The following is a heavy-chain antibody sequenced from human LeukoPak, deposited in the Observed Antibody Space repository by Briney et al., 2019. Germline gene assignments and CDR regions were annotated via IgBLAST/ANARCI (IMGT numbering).Heavy chain of an antibody. D-gene: IGHD3-3*01. J-gene: IGHJ3*02. Sequence: SETLSLTCTVSGYSISSGYYWGWIRQPPGKGLEGFGIIYHSGRTDYNPSLKSRVTISEDTSKNQFSLKLSSVTAADTAVYYCARAFRGIFGVFEAFDIWGQGTMVTVSS. CDR3: ARAFRGIFGVFEAFDI. V-gene: IGHV4-38-2*02. CDR2: IYHSGRT. CDR1: GYSISSGYY.